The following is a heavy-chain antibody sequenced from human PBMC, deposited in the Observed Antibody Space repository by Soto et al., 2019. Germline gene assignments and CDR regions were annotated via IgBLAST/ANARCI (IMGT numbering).Heavy chain of an antibody. CDR2: ISYDGSNK. D-gene: IGHD3-10*01. Sequence: PWGSLRLSCAASGFTFSSYGMHWVRQAPGKGLEWVAVISYDGSNKYYADSVKGRFTISRDNSKNTLYLQMNSLRAEDTAVYYCAKGSYDYYGSGRVGASDYWGQGTLVTVSS. CDR1: GFTFSSYG. CDR3: AKGSYDYYGSGRVGASDY. V-gene: IGHV3-30*18. J-gene: IGHJ4*02.